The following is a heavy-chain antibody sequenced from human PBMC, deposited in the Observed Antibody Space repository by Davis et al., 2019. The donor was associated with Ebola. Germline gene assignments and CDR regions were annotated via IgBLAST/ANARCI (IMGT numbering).Heavy chain of an antibody. J-gene: IGHJ6*02. Sequence: SETLSLTCAVSGGSISSSNWWSWVRQPPGKGLEWIGAIYHSGSTNYNPSLKSRVTLSVDTSKNQFSLKLSSVTAADTAVYYCARDAGLSWGMDVWGQGTTVTVSS. D-gene: IGHD3-16*02. CDR2: IYHSGST. CDR3: ARDAGLSWGMDV. CDR1: GGSISSSNW. V-gene: IGHV4-4*02.